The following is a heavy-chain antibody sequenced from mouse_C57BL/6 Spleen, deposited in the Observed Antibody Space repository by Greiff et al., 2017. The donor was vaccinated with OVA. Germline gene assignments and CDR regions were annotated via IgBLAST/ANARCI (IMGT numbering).Heavy chain of an antibody. V-gene: IGHV1-82*01. J-gene: IGHJ3*01. Sequence: QVQLQQSGPELVKPGASVKISCKASGYAFSSSWMNWVKQRPGKGLEWIGRIYPGDGDTNYNGKFKGKATLTADKSSSTAYMQLSSLTSEDSAVYFCAIITGFAYWGQGTLVTVSA. CDR3: AIITGFAY. D-gene: IGHD1-1*01. CDR1: GYAFSSSW. CDR2: IYPGDGDT.